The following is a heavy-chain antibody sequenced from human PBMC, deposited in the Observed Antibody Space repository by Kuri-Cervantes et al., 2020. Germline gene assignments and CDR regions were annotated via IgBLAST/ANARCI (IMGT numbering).Heavy chain of an antibody. V-gene: IGHV3-11*01. J-gene: IGHJ4*02. Sequence: GESLKISCAASGFTFSDYYMSWIRQAPGKGLEWVSYISSSGSTIYYADSVKGRFTISRDNAKNSRYLQMNSLRAEDTAVYYCARDRGGLLWFGELSAFYYWGQGTLVTVSS. CDR2: ISSSGSTI. D-gene: IGHD3-10*01. CDR1: GFTFSDYY. CDR3: ARDRGGLLWFGELSAFYY.